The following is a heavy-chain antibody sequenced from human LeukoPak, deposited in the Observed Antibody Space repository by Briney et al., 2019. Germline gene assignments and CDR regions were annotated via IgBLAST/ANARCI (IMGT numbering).Heavy chain of an antibody. CDR2: IIPIFGTA. D-gene: IGHD3-3*01. CDR3: ARDSRDFWRDYYYYMDV. V-gene: IGHV1-69*05. Sequence: SVKVSCKASGGTFSSYAISWVRQAPGQGLEWMGGIIPIFGTANYAQKFQGRVTITTDESTSTAYMELSSLRSEDTAVYYCARDSRDFWRDYYYYMDVWGKGTTVTVSS. CDR1: GGTFSSYA. J-gene: IGHJ6*03.